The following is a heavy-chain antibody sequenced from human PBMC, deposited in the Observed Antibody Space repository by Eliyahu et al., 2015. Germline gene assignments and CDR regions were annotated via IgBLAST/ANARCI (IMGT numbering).Heavy chain of an antibody. V-gene: IGHV3-21*01. Sequence: EVQLVESGGGLVKPGGSLRLSCAASGFTFSSYXXXWVRQAQGKGLEWVSSISSSSSYIYYADSMKGRFTISRDNAKNSLYLQMNSLRAEDTAVYYCARDGGYCSGGSCSDEYYFDHWGQGTLVSVSS. J-gene: IGHJ4*02. CDR1: GFTFSSYX. CDR3: ARDGGYCSGGSCSDEYYFDH. CDR2: ISSSSSYI. D-gene: IGHD2-15*01.